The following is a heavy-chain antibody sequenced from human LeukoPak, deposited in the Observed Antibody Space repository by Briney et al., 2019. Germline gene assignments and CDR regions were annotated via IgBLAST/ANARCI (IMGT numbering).Heavy chain of an antibody. CDR3: AKEWDS. D-gene: IGHD1-26*01. V-gene: IGHV3-30*02. Sequence: GGPLRLSCAASGLTFSSYGMHWVRQAPGKGLEWVAVIWHDGSNKYYADSVKGRFTISRDNSKNTLYLQMNSLRAEDTAVYYCAKEWDSWGQGTLVTVSS. J-gene: IGHJ4*02. CDR2: IWHDGSNK. CDR1: GLTFSSYG.